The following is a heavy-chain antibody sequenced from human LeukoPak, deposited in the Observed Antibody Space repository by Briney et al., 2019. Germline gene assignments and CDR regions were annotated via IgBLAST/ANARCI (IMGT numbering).Heavy chain of an antibody. V-gene: IGHV3-66*01. Sequence: QSGGSLRLPCAASGFTVSTNYMSWVRQAPGKGLEWVSLVYSGGTTYHADSVKGRFTISRDDSKNTVYLQMNSLRAEDTAVYYCVKSPWYHGSGSYSGTIHWGQGTLVTVSS. CDR3: VKSPWYHGSGSYSGTIH. D-gene: IGHD3-10*01. CDR2: VYSGGTT. CDR1: GFTVSTNY. J-gene: IGHJ4*02.